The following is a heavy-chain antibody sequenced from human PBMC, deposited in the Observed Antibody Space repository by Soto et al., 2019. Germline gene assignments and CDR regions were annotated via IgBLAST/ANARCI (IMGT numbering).Heavy chain of an antibody. J-gene: IGHJ5*02. D-gene: IGHD3-3*01. CDR3: ARNYDFWSGYYRAYNWFDP. Sequence: ASVKVSCKASGYTFTSYDINRVRQATGQGLEWMGWMNPNSGNTGYAQKFQGRVTMTRNTSISTAYMELSSLRSEDTAVYYCARNYDFWSGYYRAYNWFDPWGQGTLVTVSS. CDR2: MNPNSGNT. CDR1: GYTFTSYD. V-gene: IGHV1-8*01.